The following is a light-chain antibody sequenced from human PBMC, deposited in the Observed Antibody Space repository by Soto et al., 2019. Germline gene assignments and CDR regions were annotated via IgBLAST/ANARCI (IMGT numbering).Light chain of an antibody. CDR2: EAT. J-gene: IGLJ2*01. CDR1: SSDVGGYNY. CDR3: SSFTTTHTLL. Sequence: QSALTQPASVSGSLGQSITISCSGASSDVGGYNYVSWYQQHPGTAPKLIMFEATNRPSGVSYRFSGSKSGNTASLTISGLQAEDEADYYCSSFTTTHTLLFGGGTKLTVL. V-gene: IGLV2-14*01.